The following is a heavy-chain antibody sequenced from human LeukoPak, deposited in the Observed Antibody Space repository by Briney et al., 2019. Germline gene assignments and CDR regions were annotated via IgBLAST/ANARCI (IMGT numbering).Heavy chain of an antibody. J-gene: IGHJ4*02. Sequence: ASVKVSCKASGYTFTSYDINWVRQATGQGLEWMGWMNPNSGNTGYAQKFQGRVTITRNTSISTAYMELSSLRSEDTAVYYCASGTYYYDSSGYYYDYWGQGTLVTVSS. CDR1: GYTFTSYD. CDR2: MNPNSGNT. V-gene: IGHV1-8*03. D-gene: IGHD3-22*01. CDR3: ASGTYYYDSSGYYYDY.